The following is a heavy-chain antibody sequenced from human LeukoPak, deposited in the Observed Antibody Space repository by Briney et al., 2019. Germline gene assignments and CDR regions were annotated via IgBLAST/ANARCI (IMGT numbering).Heavy chain of an antibody. V-gene: IGHV3-23*01. Sequence: GGSLRLSCVASGFSFNNFGMAWVRQAPGRGLEWVSSISGTGGSTHYADSVKGRFTISRDNSKNTLYLQMNSLRAGDTAVYYCAKSSYYDSSGFYREYYFDYWGQGTLVPVSS. J-gene: IGHJ4*02. CDR2: ISGTGGST. CDR3: AKSSYYDSSGFYREYYFDY. CDR1: GFSFNNFG. D-gene: IGHD3-22*01.